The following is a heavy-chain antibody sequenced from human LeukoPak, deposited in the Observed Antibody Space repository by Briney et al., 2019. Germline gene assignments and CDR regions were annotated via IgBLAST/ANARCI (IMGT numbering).Heavy chain of an antibody. Sequence: GGSLRLSCAASRFVFPSHGMHWVRQAPGKGLEWVAFIRYDGSEKYYADSVQGRFTISRDNSKNTLSLQMNSLRAEDTAVYYCARDPDCSGGSCYFYFDYWGQGTLVTVSS. CDR3: ARDPDCSGGSCYFYFDY. CDR2: IRYDGSEK. D-gene: IGHD2-15*01. J-gene: IGHJ4*02. V-gene: IGHV3-30*02. CDR1: RFVFPSHG.